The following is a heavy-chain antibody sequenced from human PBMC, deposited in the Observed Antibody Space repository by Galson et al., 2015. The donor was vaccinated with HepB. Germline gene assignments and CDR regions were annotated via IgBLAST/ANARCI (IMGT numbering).Heavy chain of an antibody. V-gene: IGHV1-2*02. CDR2: INPNSGGT. D-gene: IGHD1-26*01. CDR3: AAAYQELPPGY. J-gene: IGHJ4*02. CDR1: GSTFTNYY. Sequence: SVKVSCKAFGSTFTNYYMNWVRQAPGQGLEWMGWINPNSGGTNYAQKFQGRVTMTRDTSISTAYMELSNLSSDDTAVYHCAAAYQELPPGYWGQGTLLTVSS.